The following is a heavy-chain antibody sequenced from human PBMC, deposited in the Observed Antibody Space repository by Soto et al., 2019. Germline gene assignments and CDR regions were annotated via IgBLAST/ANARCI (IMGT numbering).Heavy chain of an antibody. CDR2: INAGNGNT. J-gene: IGHJ4*02. V-gene: IGHV1-3*01. D-gene: IGHD5-18*01. Sequence: ASVKVSCKASGYTFTSYAMHWVRQAPGQRLEWMGWINAGNGNTKYSQKFQGRVTITRDTSASTAYMELSSLRSEDTAVYYCARGGYSYGDGYYFDYWGQGTLVTVSS. CDR3: ARGGYSYGDGYYFDY. CDR1: GYTFTSYA.